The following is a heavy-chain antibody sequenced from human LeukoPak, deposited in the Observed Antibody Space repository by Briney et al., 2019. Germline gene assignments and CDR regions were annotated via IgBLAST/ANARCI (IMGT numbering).Heavy chain of an antibody. Sequence: PSQTLSLTCAVSGGSISSGGYSWSWIRQPPGKGLEWIGYIYYSGSTYYNPSLKSRVTISVDTSKNQFSLKLSSVTAADTAVYYCARGLGYSSGCVGYWGQGTLVTVSS. CDR2: IYYSGST. V-gene: IGHV4-30-4*07. CDR3: ARGLGYSSGCVGY. D-gene: IGHD6-19*01. J-gene: IGHJ4*02. CDR1: GGSISSGGYS.